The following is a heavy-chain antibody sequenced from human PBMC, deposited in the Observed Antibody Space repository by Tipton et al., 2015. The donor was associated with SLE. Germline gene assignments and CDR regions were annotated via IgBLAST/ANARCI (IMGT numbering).Heavy chain of an antibody. CDR1: GFTVSSNY. J-gene: IGHJ6*02. V-gene: IGHV3-64*01. Sequence: SLRLSCAASGFTVSSNYMSWVRQAPGKGLEYVSGISSNGGSTYYANSVKGRFTISRDNSKNTLYLQMGSLRAEDMAVYYCARDGGYSSSWRDGMDVWGQGTTVTVSS. D-gene: IGHD6-13*01. CDR3: ARDGGYSSSWRDGMDV. CDR2: ISSNGGST.